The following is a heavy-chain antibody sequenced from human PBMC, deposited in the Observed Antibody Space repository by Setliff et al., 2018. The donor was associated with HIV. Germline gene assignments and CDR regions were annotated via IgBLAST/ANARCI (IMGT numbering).Heavy chain of an antibody. D-gene: IGHD1-26*01. J-gene: IGHJ4*02. Sequence: NPSETLSLTCTVSGGSIVSYYWTWIRQPAGKGLEWMGRIYSGGNTEYNPSLKGRVTMSVDTSENQFSLRLASVTAADTAVYYCARDVGGVHMATNFDFWGQGTLVTVSS. V-gene: IGHV4-4*07. CDR2: IYSGGNT. CDR1: GGSIVSYY. CDR3: ARDVGGVHMATNFDF.